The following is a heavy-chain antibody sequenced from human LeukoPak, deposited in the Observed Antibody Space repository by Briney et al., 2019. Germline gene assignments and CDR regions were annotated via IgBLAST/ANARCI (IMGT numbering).Heavy chain of an antibody. CDR3: ARPYRSGWSGSFDY. V-gene: IGHV4-59*01. CDR1: GGSISSYY. J-gene: IGHJ4*02. CDR2: IHYSGST. Sequence: SETLSLTCTVSGGSISSYYWSWIRQPPGKGLDWIGNIHYSGSTKYYPSLKSRVTILVDTSRNQLPLRMSSVTAADTAVYYCARPYRSGWSGSFDYWGQGTLVTVSS. D-gene: IGHD6-19*01.